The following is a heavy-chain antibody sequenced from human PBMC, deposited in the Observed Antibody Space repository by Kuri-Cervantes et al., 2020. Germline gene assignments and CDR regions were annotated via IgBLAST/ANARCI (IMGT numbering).Heavy chain of an antibody. Sequence: ASVKVSCKVSGYTLTELSMHWVRQAPGKGLEWMGGFDPEDGETIYAQKFQGRVTMTEDTSTDTAYMELSSLRSEDTAVYYCAPTTVTTIGFGYRGQGTLVTVSS. D-gene: IGHD4-17*01. CDR3: APTTVTTIGFGY. V-gene: IGHV1-24*01. J-gene: IGHJ4*02. CDR2: FDPEDGET. CDR1: GYTLTELS.